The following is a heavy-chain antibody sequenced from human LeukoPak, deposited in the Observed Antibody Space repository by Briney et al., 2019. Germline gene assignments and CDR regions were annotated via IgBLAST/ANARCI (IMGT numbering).Heavy chain of an antibody. Sequence: GWSLRLSCAAAGFTFSSYEMNWVRQAPGKGLECASYISSSGSTIYYADSVKGRFTISRDNAKNSLYLQMNSLRAEDTAVYYCAKSRLSGINDAFDIWGQGTMVTVSS. CDR3: AKSRLSGINDAFDI. CDR2: ISSSGSTI. CDR1: GFTFSSYE. D-gene: IGHD3-3*01. V-gene: IGHV3-48*03. J-gene: IGHJ3*02.